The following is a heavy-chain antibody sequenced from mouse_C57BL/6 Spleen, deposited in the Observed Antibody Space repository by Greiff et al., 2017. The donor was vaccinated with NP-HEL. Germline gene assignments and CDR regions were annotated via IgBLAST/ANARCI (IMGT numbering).Heavy chain of an antibody. CDR2: IDPEDGET. Sequence: VQLQQSGAELVKPGASVKLSCTASGFNITDYYMHWVKQRTEQGLEWIGRIDPEDGETKYVPKFQGKATITADTSSNTAYLQLSSLTSEDTAVYYCARGPVITTVVAPYYAMDYWGQGTSVTVSS. CDR3: ARGPVITTVVAPYYAMDY. D-gene: IGHD1-1*01. CDR1: GFNITDYY. J-gene: IGHJ4*01. V-gene: IGHV14-2*01.